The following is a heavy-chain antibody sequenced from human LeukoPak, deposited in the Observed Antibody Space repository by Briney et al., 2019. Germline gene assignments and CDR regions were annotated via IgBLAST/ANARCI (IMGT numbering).Heavy chain of an antibody. Sequence: GGSLRLSCAASGFTFSSYGMHWVRQAPGKGLEWVAVISYDGSNKYYADSVEGRFTISRDNSKDTLYLQMNSLRAEDTAVYYCARDTAGLWFGESYYYMDVWGKGTTVTVSS. V-gene: IGHV3-30*03. CDR3: ARDTAGLWFGESYYYMDV. J-gene: IGHJ6*03. CDR2: ISYDGSNK. D-gene: IGHD3-10*01. CDR1: GFTFSSYG.